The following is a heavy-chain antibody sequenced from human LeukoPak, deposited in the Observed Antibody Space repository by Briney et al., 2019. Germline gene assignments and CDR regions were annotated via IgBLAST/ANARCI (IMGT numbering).Heavy chain of an antibody. CDR2: ISTSSSTI. J-gene: IGHJ6*02. CDR1: GFTFSSYS. D-gene: IGHD3-22*01. Sequence: AGGSLRLSCAASGFTFSSYSMNWVRQAPGKGLEWVSYISTSSSTIYYADSVKGRFTISRDNAKNSLYLQMNSLRAEDTAVYYCARAMTNTGFYYYYGMDVWGQGTTVTVSS. V-gene: IGHV3-48*04. CDR3: ARAMTNTGFYYYYGMDV.